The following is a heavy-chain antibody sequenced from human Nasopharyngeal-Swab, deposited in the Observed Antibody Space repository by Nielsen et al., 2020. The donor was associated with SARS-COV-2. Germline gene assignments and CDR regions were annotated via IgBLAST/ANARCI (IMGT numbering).Heavy chain of an antibody. CDR3: ARDRSLGTVTYWYFDL. CDR1: GFTFSSYW. V-gene: IGHV3-7*01. Sequence: GGSLRLSCAASGFTFSSYWMSWVRQAPGKGLEWVANIKQDGSEKYYVDSVKGRFTISRDNAKNSLYLQMNSLRAEDTAVYYCARDRSLGTVTYWYFDLWGRGTLVTVSS. J-gene: IGHJ2*01. CDR2: IKQDGSEK. D-gene: IGHD1-7*01.